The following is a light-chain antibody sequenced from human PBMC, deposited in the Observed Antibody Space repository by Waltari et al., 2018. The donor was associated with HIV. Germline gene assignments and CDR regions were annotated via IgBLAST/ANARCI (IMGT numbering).Light chain of an antibody. CDR3: QSYDSSLSGWVV. CDR2: GTN. Sequence: QSVLTQPPSVSGAPGQRVPISCTGSSSNIGAGSDVHWYQQLPGTAPTLLIYGTNNRPSGVPDRFSGSKSGTSASLAITGLQAEDEAEYYCQSYDSSLSGWVVFGGGTKVTVL. V-gene: IGLV1-40*01. J-gene: IGLJ2*01. CDR1: SSNIGAGSD.